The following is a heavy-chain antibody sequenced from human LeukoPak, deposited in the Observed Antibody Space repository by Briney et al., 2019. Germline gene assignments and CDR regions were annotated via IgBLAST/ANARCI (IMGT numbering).Heavy chain of an antibody. D-gene: IGHD3-22*01. CDR1: GFTFSSYG. CDR3: ARDGGVYDSSGYLVDP. CDR2: IWYDGSNK. V-gene: IGHV3-33*01. J-gene: IGHJ5*02. Sequence: GGSLRLSCAASGFTFSSYGMHWVRQAPGKGLEWVAVIWYDGSNKYYADSVKGRFTISRDNSKNTLYLQMNSLRAEDTAVYYCARDGGVYDSSGYLVDPWGQGTLVTVFS.